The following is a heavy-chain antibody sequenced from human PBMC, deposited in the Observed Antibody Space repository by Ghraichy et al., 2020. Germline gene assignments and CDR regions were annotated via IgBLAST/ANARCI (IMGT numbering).Heavy chain of an antibody. CDR2: ISGDGGST. Sequence: GGSLRLSCAASGFTFDDYAMHWVRQAPGKGLEWVSLISGDGGSTYYADSVKGRFTISRDNSKNSLYLQMNSLRTEDTALYYCAKHLDTAMVESREYFDYWGQGTLVTVSS. CDR1: GFTFDDYA. CDR3: AKHLDTAMVESREYFDY. V-gene: IGHV3-43*02. J-gene: IGHJ4*02. D-gene: IGHD5-18*01.